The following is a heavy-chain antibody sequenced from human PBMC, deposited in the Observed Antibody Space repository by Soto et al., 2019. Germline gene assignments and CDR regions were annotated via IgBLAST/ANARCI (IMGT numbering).Heavy chain of an antibody. D-gene: IGHD4-4*01. CDR1: GYSFTSYW. V-gene: IGHV5-51*01. Sequence: GESLKISCKGSGYSFTSYWIGWVRQMPGKGLEWMGIIYPGDSDTRYSPSFQGQVTISADKSISTAYLQWSSLKASDTAMYYCACVVHDYSNYDWFDPWGQGTLVTVSS. CDR3: ACVVHDYSNYDWFDP. J-gene: IGHJ5*02. CDR2: IYPGDSDT.